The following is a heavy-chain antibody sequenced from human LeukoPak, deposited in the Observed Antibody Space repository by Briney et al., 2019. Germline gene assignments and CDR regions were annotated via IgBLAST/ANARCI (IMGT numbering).Heavy chain of an antibody. J-gene: IGHJ5*02. CDR2: IRYDGSNK. V-gene: IGHV3-30*02. CDR1: GFTFISYG. D-gene: IGHD6-19*01. Sequence: GGSLRLSCAASGFTFISYGMHWVRQAPGKGLEWVAFIRYDGSNKYYADSVKGRFTISRDNSKNTLYLQMNSLRAEDTAVYYCAKDQSSGWENWFDPWGQGTLVTVSS. CDR3: AKDQSSGWENWFDP.